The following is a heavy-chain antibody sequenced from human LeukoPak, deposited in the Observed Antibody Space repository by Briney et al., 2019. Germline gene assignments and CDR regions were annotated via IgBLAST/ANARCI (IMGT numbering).Heavy chain of an antibody. CDR2: IYHSGST. V-gene: IGHV4-34*01. D-gene: IGHD2-8*01. Sequence: SETLSLTCAVYGGSFSSYYWSWVRQPPGKGLEWIGEIYHSGSTNYNPSLKSRVTISVDKSKNQFSLKLSSVTAADTAVYYCARQGYCTNGVCYNVDAFDIWGQGTMVTVSS. CDR3: ARQGYCTNGVCYNVDAFDI. CDR1: GGSFSSYY. J-gene: IGHJ3*02.